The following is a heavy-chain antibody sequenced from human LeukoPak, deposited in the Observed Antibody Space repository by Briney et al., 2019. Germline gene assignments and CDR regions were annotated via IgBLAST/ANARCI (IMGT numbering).Heavy chain of an antibody. V-gene: IGHV3-21*01. D-gene: IGHD5-24*01. CDR2: ISGSSSYI. Sequence: PGGSLRLSCAASGFTFSSYSMNWVRQAPGKGLDWVSSISGSSSYIYYADSVKGRFTISRDNAKNSLYLQMNSLRAEDTAVYYCAREGADGYNVGFDYWGQGTLVAVSS. CDR3: AREGADGYNVGFDY. J-gene: IGHJ4*02. CDR1: GFTFSSYS.